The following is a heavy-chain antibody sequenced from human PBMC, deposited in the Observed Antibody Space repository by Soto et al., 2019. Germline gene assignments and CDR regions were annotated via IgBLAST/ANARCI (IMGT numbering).Heavy chain of an antibody. J-gene: IGHJ4*02. D-gene: IGHD4-4*01. CDR1: VFTFSSYA. CDR2: ISGSGGST. V-gene: IGHV3-23*01. Sequence: GGSLRLSCAASVFTFSSYAMSWVRQAPGKGLEWVSAISGSGGSTYYADSVKGRFTISRDNSKNTLYLQMNSLRAEDTAVYYCAKDLSLQVSPYWGQGTLVTVSS. CDR3: AKDLSLQVSPY.